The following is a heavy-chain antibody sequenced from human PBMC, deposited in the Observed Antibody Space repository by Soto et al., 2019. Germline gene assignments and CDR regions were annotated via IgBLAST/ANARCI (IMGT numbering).Heavy chain of an antibody. D-gene: IGHD3-22*01. CDR3: ARDIYYDSSGYYDY. J-gene: IGHJ4*02. CDR2: ISAYNGNT. V-gene: IGHV1-18*01. Sequence: ASVKVSCKASGYTFTSYGISWVRQAPGQGLEWMGWISAYNGNTNYAQKLQGRVTMTTDTSTSTAYMELRSLRSDDTAVYYCARDIYYDSSGYYDYWGQGTLVTVSS. CDR1: GYTFTSYG.